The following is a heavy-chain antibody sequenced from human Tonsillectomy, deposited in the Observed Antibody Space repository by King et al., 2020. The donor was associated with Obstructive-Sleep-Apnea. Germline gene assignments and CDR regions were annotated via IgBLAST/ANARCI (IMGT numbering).Heavy chain of an antibody. CDR1: GGSISNYY. CDR2: LYYSGNT. D-gene: IGHD5-12*01. CDR3: ARHRGVEDYGGYGDYFDY. V-gene: IGHV4-59*08. J-gene: IGHJ4*02. Sequence: QLQESGPGLVKPSETLSLTCTVSGGSISNYYWSWIRQPPGKGLEWIGYLYYSGNTNFNPSLKSRVTISAVTSKIQVSLRLSSVTAADTAVYYGARHRGVEDYGGYGDYFDYWGQGTLVTVSS.